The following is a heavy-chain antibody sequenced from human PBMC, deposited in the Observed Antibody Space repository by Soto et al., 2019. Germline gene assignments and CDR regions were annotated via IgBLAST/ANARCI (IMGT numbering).Heavy chain of an antibody. D-gene: IGHD4-17*01. V-gene: IGHV5-51*01. CDR3: AKVNDYGDYVPYYYGMDV. J-gene: IGHJ6*02. CDR1: GYSFTSYW. Sequence: GESLKISCKGSGYSFTSYWIGWVRQMPGKGLEWMGIIYPGDSDTRYSPSFQGQVTISADKSISTAYLQWSSLKASDTAVYYCAKVNDYGDYVPYYYGMDVWGQGTTVTVSS. CDR2: IYPGDSDT.